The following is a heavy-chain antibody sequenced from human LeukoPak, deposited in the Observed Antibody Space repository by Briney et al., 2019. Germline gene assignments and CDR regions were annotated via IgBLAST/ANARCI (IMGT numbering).Heavy chain of an antibody. D-gene: IGHD3-10*02. CDR1: GFTFTMYE. Sequence: GGSLRLSCAASGFTFTMYEMNWVPDAPGKGRESVSYISSSGSTIYCAHSAKVRSTISRNNPKNTLYLQMNSMRAEDTAVYYCAELGITMIGGVWGKGTTVTISS. J-gene: IGHJ6*04. CDR2: ISSSGSTI. CDR3: AELGITMIGGV. V-gene: IGHV3-48*03.